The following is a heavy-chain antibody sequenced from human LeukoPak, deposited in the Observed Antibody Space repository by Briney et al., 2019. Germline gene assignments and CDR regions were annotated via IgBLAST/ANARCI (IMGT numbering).Heavy chain of an antibody. J-gene: IGHJ3*02. V-gene: IGHV4-59*08. D-gene: IGHD3-22*01. Sequence: SETLSLTCTVSGDSISGDYWSWIRQSPGKGLEWIGYFHHTAGTRYNPSLQSRVTISIDTSSNHFSLKLNSLSAADTAVYFCARLLDYDSSGDPDTFDIWGQGTVVTVSS. CDR2: FHHTAGT. CDR3: ARLLDYDSSGDPDTFDI. CDR1: GDSISGDY.